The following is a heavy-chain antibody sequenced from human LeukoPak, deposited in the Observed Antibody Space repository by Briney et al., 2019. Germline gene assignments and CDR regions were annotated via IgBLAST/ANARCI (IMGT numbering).Heavy chain of an antibody. Sequence: GASLKVSCKTSGYTFSSYGISWLRQAPGQGLEWMGWISAYKGETDYSQKFQGRLTVTRDTSTSTAYMELSSLRSEDTAVYYCARARSPSSGYLLRDHNWFDPWGQGTLVTVSS. D-gene: IGHD3-22*01. CDR1: GYTFSSYG. V-gene: IGHV1-18*01. J-gene: IGHJ5*02. CDR2: ISAYKGET. CDR3: ARARSPSSGYLLRDHNWFDP.